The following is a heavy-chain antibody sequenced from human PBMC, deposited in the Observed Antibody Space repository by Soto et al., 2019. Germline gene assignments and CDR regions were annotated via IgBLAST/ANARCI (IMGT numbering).Heavy chain of an antibody. Sequence: QVQLVESGGGLVKPGGSLRLFCAASGFTFSSYGMHWVRQAPGKGLEWVAVIWYDGSNKYYADSVKGRFTISRDNSKNTLYLQMNSLRAEDTAVYYCARDYRGYCSGGSCRWFDPWGQGTLVTVSS. J-gene: IGHJ5*02. D-gene: IGHD2-15*01. CDR2: IWYDGSNK. V-gene: IGHV3-33*08. CDR3: ARDYRGYCSGGSCRWFDP. CDR1: GFTFSSYG.